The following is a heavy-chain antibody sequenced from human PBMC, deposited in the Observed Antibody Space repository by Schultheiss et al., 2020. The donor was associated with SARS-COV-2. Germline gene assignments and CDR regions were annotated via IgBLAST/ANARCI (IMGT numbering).Heavy chain of an antibody. V-gene: IGHV4-39*07. J-gene: IGHJ6*02. Sequence: SETLSLTCTVSGGSISSSSYYWGWIRQPPGKGLEWIGSIYTSGSTNYNPSLKSRVTMSVDTSKNQFSLKLSSVTAADTAVYYCARVRGGYSYGYGAGGMDVWGQGTTVTVSS. CDR3: ARVRGGYSYGYGAGGMDV. D-gene: IGHD5-18*01. CDR1: GGSISSSSYY. CDR2: IYTSGST.